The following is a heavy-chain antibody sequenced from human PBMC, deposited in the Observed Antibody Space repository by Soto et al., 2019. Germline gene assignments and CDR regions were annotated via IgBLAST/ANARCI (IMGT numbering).Heavy chain of an antibody. D-gene: IGHD3-10*01. V-gene: IGHV4-38-2*01. CDR2: IYYSGNT. CDR1: DYSITNGYY. Sequence: SETLSLTCAVSDYSITNGYYWGWIRQPPGQGLEWIGSIYYSGNTYYNPSLKSRLTISVDTSKNHFSLKLNSVTAADTAVYYCAIQGHGSGPNCFDSWGQGTLVTVSS. CDR3: AIQGHGSGPNCFDS. J-gene: IGHJ5*01.